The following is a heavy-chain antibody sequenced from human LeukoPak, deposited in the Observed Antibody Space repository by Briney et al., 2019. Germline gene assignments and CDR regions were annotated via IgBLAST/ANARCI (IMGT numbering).Heavy chain of an antibody. CDR1: GGSFSGYY. CDR2: INHSGST. CDR3: ARGPPSRGYSYGAPYYYYYMDV. D-gene: IGHD5-18*01. V-gene: IGHV4-34*01. J-gene: IGHJ6*03. Sequence: PSETLSLTCAVYGGSFSGYYWSWIRQPPGRGLEWIGGINHSGSTNYNPSLKSRVTISVDTSKNQFPLKLSSVTAADTAVYYCARGPPSRGYSYGAPYYYYYMDVWGKGTTVTVSS.